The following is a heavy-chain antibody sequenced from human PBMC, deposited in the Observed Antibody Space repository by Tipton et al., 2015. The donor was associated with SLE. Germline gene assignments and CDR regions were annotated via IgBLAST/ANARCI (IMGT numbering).Heavy chain of an antibody. Sequence: TLSLTCTVSGGSISSYYWSWIRQPPGKGLEWIGYIYYSGSTNYNPSLKSRVTISVDTSKNQFSLKLSSVTAADTAVYYCARVGPDYYGSGSYAGGFDYWDQGTLVTVSS. V-gene: IGHV4-59*01. CDR1: GGSISSYY. D-gene: IGHD3-10*01. J-gene: IGHJ4*02. CDR2: IYYSGST. CDR3: ARVGPDYYGSGSYAGGFDY.